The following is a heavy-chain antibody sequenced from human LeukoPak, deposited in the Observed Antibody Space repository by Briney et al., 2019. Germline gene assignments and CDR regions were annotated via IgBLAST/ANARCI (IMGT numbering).Heavy chain of an antibody. V-gene: IGHV3-30*02. CDR2: IRHDGSNK. D-gene: IGHD3-3*01. Sequence: PGGSLRLSCAASGFTFSSYGMHWVRQAPDKGLEWVAFIRHDGSNKYYADSVKGRFTISRDNSKNTLYLQMNSLRAEDTAVYYCAKATAIFGVVIYNAFDIWGQGTMVTVSS. CDR3: AKATAIFGVVIYNAFDI. CDR1: GFTFSSYG. J-gene: IGHJ3*02.